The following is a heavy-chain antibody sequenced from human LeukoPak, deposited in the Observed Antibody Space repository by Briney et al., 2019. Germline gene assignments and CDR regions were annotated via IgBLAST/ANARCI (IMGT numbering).Heavy chain of an antibody. CDR1: GGSFSGYY. CDR3: ASRHPYWQWLDY. D-gene: IGHD6-19*01. J-gene: IGHJ4*02. Sequence: PSETLSLTCAVYGGSFSGYYWSWIRQPPGKGLEWIGEINHSGSTNYNPSLKSRVTISVDTSKNQFSLKLSSVTAADTAAYYCASRHPYWQWLDYWGQGTLVTVSS. CDR2: INHSGST. V-gene: IGHV4-34*01.